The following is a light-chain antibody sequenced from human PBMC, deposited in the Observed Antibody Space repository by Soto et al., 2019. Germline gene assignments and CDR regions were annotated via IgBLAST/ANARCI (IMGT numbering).Light chain of an antibody. CDR3: QQYGTSPTWT. CDR2: GTS. V-gene: IGKV3-20*01. Sequence: IVLTQSPGTLSLSPGERATLSCRASQSVPRSYLAWYQQKPGQAPRLLIYGTSSRATGIPDRFSGSGSGTDFTLTISRLEPEDFAVYYCQQYGTSPTWTFGQGTKVDIK. J-gene: IGKJ1*01. CDR1: QSVPRSY.